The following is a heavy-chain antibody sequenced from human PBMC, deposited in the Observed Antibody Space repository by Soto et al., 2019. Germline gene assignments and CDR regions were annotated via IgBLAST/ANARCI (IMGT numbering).Heavy chain of an antibody. Sequence: TLSLTCTVSGGSVSSGSYYWSWIRQPPGKGLEWIGYIYYSGSTNYNPSLKSRVTISVDTSKNQFSLKLSSVTAADTAVYYCARGVEYSSSWYRSYGMDVWGQGTTVTVSS. D-gene: IGHD6-13*01. CDR2: IYYSGST. J-gene: IGHJ6*02. CDR1: GGSVSSGSYY. V-gene: IGHV4-61*01. CDR3: ARGVEYSSSWYRSYGMDV.